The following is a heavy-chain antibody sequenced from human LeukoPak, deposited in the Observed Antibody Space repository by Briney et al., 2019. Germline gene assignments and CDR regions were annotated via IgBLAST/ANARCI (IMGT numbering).Heavy chain of an antibody. CDR1: GFTFSSYW. J-gene: IGHJ3*02. D-gene: IGHD4-23*01. V-gene: IGHV3-74*01. Sequence: GGSLRLSCAASGFTFSSYWMHWVRQVPGKGLEWVSRIGTDSSGTTYADYVRGRFTISRDNAKHTLYLQMNSLRAEDTAVYYCARDKYGGNSNAFDIWGQGTLVTDPS. CDR2: IGTDSSGT. CDR3: ARDKYGGNSNAFDI.